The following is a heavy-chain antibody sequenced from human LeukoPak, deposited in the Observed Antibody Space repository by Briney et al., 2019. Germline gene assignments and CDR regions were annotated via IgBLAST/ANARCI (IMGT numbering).Heavy chain of an antibody. Sequence: PSETLSLTCSVSGGSISSSSSYWGWIRQPPGKGLEWIGEINHSGSTNYNPSLKSRVTISVDTSKNQCSLKLSSVTAADTAVYYCASRGSSSFVNWFDPWGQGTLVTVSS. D-gene: IGHD6-13*01. J-gene: IGHJ5*02. CDR1: GGSISSSSSY. CDR3: ASRGSSSFVNWFDP. CDR2: INHSGST. V-gene: IGHV4-39*07.